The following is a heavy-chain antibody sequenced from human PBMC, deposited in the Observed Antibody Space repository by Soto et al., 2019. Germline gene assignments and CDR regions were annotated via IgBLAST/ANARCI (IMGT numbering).Heavy chain of an antibody. CDR1: GGTFSRYY. V-gene: IGHV4-59*01. CDR3: ARDRSTYGGGGTGEVKENRFDP. Sequence: SETLSLTCGVYGGTFSRYYWSWIRQPPGKGLEWIGYAYYSGDTGYNPSLQSRVTMAVDTSKNQVSLKLTSVTAADTAVYYCARDRSTYGGGGTGEVKENRFDPWGQGALVTVSS. D-gene: IGHD2-8*01. CDR2: AYYSGDT. J-gene: IGHJ5*02.